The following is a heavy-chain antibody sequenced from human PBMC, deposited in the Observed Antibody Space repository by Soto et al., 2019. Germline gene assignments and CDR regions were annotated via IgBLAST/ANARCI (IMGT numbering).Heavy chain of an antibody. CDR3: ASFFFQADDGIRVCSTVSAFLLNRSSDL. D-gene: IGHD3-3*01. V-gene: IGHV4-39*01. Sequence: PGKGLEWIGSIDYSGSTDYNPSLKDRVTISVDTSKNQFSLKLSSVTAADTAVYYCASFFFQADDGIRVCSTVSAFLLNRSSDL. CDR2: IDYSGST. J-gene: IGHJ2*01.